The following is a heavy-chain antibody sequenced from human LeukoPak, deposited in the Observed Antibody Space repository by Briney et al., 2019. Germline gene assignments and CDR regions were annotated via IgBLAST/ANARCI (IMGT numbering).Heavy chain of an antibody. J-gene: IGHJ4*02. Sequence: GESLKISCKGSGYSFTSYWIGWVRQMPGKGLEWMGIIYPGDSDTRYSPSFQGQVTISADKSISTAYLQWSSLKASDTAVYYCARRVDTAIVTDMYYFDYWGQGTLVTVSS. D-gene: IGHD5-18*01. CDR1: GYSFTSYW. CDR3: ARRVDTAIVTDMYYFDY. V-gene: IGHV5-51*01. CDR2: IYPGDSDT.